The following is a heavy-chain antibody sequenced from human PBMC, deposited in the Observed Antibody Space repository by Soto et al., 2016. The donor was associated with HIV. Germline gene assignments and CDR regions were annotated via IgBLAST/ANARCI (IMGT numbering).Heavy chain of an antibody. CDR2: IYNDGTT. V-gene: IGHV3-66*04. Sequence: EVRLVESGGDLVQPGGSLRLSCAASGFNVRNNYMSWVRQPPGKGLEWVSIIYNDGTTYYADAVKDRFIISRDNSKNTLSLQMNNVRAEDTAVYYCTRLITQYSFDYWGQGALVTVSS. D-gene: IGHD3-22*01. CDR1: GFNVRNNY. CDR3: TRLITQYSFDY. J-gene: IGHJ4*02.